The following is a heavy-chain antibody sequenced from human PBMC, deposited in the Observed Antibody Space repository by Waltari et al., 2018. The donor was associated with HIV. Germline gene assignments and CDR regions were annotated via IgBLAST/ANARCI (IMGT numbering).Heavy chain of an antibody. V-gene: IGHV1-8*01. J-gene: IGHJ4*02. CDR3: VRAAIYSRGCFDY. D-gene: IGHD6-19*01. CDR2: MNPNSGDT. CDR1: GYSFASYD. Sequence: QVQLVQSGAEVKKPGASVKVSCTASGYSFASYDINWVRQATGQGLEWMGWMNPNSGDTGYAQKFQGRITMTSNTSISTVYMELSSLTSEETAVYYCVRAAIYSRGCFDYWGQGTLVTVSS.